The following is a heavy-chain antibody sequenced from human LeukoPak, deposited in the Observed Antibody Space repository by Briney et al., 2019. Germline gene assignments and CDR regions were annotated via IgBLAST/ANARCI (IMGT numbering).Heavy chain of an antibody. CDR1: GYTFTSYG. D-gene: IGHD3-22*01. J-gene: IGHJ4*02. V-gene: IGHV1-18*01. CDR2: ISAYNGNT. CDR3: ARVGTYYYDSSGYSDY. Sequence: GASVKVSCKASGYTFTSYGISWVRQAPGQGLEWMGWISAYNGNTNYAQKLQGRVTMTTDTSTSTAYMELRSLRSDDTAVYYCARVGTYYYDSSGYSDYWGQGTLVTVSS.